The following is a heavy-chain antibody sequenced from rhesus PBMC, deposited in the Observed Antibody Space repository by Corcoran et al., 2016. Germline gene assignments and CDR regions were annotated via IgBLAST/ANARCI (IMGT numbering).Heavy chain of an antibody. Sequence: EVRLVESGGGLVQPGGSLRLSCAASGFTFSDYYISWVRQAPGKGTEWVGFIRNKVNGGTPENAASVKGRFTISRDDSKSVASLEMNSLKTEDTAVYYCSKKSPGAGFGLDSWGQGVVVTVSS. V-gene: IGHV3-116*02. CDR3: SKKSPGAGFGLDS. J-gene: IGHJ6*01. CDR2: IRNKVNGGTP. CDR1: GFTFSDYY.